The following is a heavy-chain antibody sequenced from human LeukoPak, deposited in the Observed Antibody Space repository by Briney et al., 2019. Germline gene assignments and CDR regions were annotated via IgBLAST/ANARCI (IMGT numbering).Heavy chain of an antibody. J-gene: IGHJ4*02. CDR2: IKKTGSET. CDR1: GFIFSSHW. V-gene: IGHV3-7*01. Sequence: PGGSLRLSCTSSGFIFSSHWMNWVRQAPGKGLEWVAYIKKTGSETYYVDSVKGRFTITRDNTRNSLFLQMYSLRAEDTAMYFCAREDGYCSGGNCYSYFDSWGQGTLVTVSS. D-gene: IGHD2-15*01. CDR3: AREDGYCSGGNCYSYFDS.